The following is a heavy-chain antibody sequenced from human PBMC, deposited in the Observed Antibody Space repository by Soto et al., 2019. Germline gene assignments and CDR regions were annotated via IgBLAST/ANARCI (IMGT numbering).Heavy chain of an antibody. J-gene: IGHJ4*02. CDR3: AREGYSYGDDY. CDR1: GFTFSSYE. V-gene: IGHV3-48*03. CDR2: ISSSGSTI. Sequence: EVQLVESGGGLVQPGGSLRLSCAASGFTFSSYEMNWVRQAPGKGLEWVSYISSSGSTIYYADSVKGRFTISRDNAKNSLYLHMNSLRAEDTAVYYCAREGYSYGDDYWGQGTLVTVSS. D-gene: IGHD5-18*01.